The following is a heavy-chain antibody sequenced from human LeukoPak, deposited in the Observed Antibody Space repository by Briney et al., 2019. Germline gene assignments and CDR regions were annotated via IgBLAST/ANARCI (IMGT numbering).Heavy chain of an antibody. D-gene: IGHD7-27*01. CDR1: GFTFSSYE. CDR2: ISSSGSTI. CDR3: AKGPSWGSENYFDY. J-gene: IGHJ4*02. V-gene: IGHV3-48*03. Sequence: PGGSLRLSCAASGFTFSSYEMNWVRQAPGKGLEWVSYISSSGSTIYYADSVKGRFTISRDNAKNSLYLQMNSLRAEDTALYYCAKGPSWGSENYFDYWGQGTLVTVSS.